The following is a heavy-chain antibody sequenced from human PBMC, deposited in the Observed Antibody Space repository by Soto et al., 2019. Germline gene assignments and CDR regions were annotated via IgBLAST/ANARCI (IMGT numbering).Heavy chain of an antibody. V-gene: IGHV3-30*03. CDR2: VSHDGRNT. Sequence: GGSLILSCAACGFTFSDYSMHWVRQAPGKGLEWVAVVSHDGRNTHYADSVKGRFTISRDSAKNSLYVQMNSLRVEDTAVYYCARGGIGYCSGGTCFYTAFDIWGQGSMVTVSS. CDR3: ARGGIGYCSGGTCFYTAFDI. D-gene: IGHD2-15*01. J-gene: IGHJ3*02. CDR1: GFTFSDYS.